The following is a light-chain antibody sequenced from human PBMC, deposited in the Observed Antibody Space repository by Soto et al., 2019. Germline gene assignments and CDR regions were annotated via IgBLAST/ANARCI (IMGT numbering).Light chain of an antibody. Sequence: EIVLTQSPGTPSLSPGERATLSYRASQSVTSNYLAWYQQKIGQAPRLLMYGVSNRVTGIPDRFSGSGFGTDFTLTISRLEPEDFAVYYCQQYGSSPITFGQGTQLEIK. CDR2: GVS. J-gene: IGKJ5*01. V-gene: IGKV3-20*01. CDR3: QQYGSSPIT. CDR1: QSVTSNY.